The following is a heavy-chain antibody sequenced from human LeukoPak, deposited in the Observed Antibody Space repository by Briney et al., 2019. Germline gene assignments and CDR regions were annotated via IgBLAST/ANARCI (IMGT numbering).Heavy chain of an antibody. CDR3: AAWGSLGA. Sequence: GGSLRLSCAASGFTFSDYWMSWVRQAPGKGPEWVANIKYDGREKWYVDSVKGRFTISRDNAKNSLYLQMNSLRAEDTAVYYCAAWGSLGAWGQGTLVTVSS. D-gene: IGHD3-16*01. CDR1: GFTFSDYW. V-gene: IGHV3-7*01. J-gene: IGHJ5*02. CDR2: IKYDGREK.